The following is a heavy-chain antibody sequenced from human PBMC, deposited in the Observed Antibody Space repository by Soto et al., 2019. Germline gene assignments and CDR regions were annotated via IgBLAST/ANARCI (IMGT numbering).Heavy chain of an antibody. J-gene: IGHJ6*02. Sequence: QVQLVESGGGVVQPGRSLRLSCAASGFTFSSYGMHWVRQAPGKGLEWVAVISYDGSNKYYADSVKGRFTISRDNSKNTLYLQMNSLRAEDTAVYYCAKDNRCSSTSCYDVAPTDYGMDVWGQGTTVTVSS. CDR2: ISYDGSNK. CDR1: GFTFSSYG. CDR3: AKDNRCSSTSCYDVAPTDYGMDV. D-gene: IGHD2-2*01. V-gene: IGHV3-30*18.